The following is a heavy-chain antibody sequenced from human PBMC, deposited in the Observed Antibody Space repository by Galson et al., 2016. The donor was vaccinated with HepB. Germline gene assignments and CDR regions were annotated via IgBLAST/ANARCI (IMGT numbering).Heavy chain of an antibody. J-gene: IGHJ4*02. D-gene: IGHD4-11*01. CDR1: GFAFSAYG. V-gene: IGHV3-23*01. Sequence: SLRLSCAASGFAFSAYGMTWVRQAPRKGPEWVAAISMSSNSADYADSVKGRFTISRDNSKNMLYLQMNSLRVEDSALYYCAKGTTRLGDNWGQGILVTVSS. CDR2: ISMSSNSA. CDR3: AKGTTRLGDN.